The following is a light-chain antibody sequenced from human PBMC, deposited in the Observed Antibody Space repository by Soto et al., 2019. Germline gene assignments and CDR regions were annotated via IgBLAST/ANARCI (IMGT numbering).Light chain of an antibody. CDR3: SSYSSSTTHVV. J-gene: IGLJ2*01. V-gene: IGLV2-14*03. CDR1: SSDVGGYNY. Sequence: QSVLTQPASVSGSPGQSITISCTGTSSDVGGYNYVSWYQQHPGKAPKLMIYDVSHRPSGVSDRFSASKSGNTASLTISGLQAEDEADYYCSSYSSSTTHVVFGGGTKVTVL. CDR2: DVS.